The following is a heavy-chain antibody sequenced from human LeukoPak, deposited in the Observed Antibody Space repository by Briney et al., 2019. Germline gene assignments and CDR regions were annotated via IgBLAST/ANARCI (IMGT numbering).Heavy chain of an antibody. CDR3: ARAPSEIGGYYPEYFRH. CDR2: IKGDGST. J-gene: IGHJ1*01. CDR1: GFTFSSYW. D-gene: IGHD3-22*01. Sequence: GGSLRLSCAASGFTFSSYWMHWVRQAPGKGLVWVSRIKGDGSTNYADSVKGRFTISRDNAKNTVSLQMNSLRAEDTGVYYCARAPSEIGGYYPEYFRHWGQGTLVTVSS. V-gene: IGHV3-74*01.